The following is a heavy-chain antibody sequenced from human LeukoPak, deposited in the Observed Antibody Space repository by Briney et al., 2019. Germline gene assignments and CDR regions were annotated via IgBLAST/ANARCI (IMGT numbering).Heavy chain of an antibody. V-gene: IGHV4-4*02. D-gene: IGHD3-10*01. J-gene: IGHJ6*03. CDR1: GGSISSSNW. CDR2: IYHSGST. Sequence: SETLSLTCAVSGGSISSSNWWSWVRQPPGKGLEWIGEIYHSGSTNYNPSLKSRVTISVDKSKNQFSLKLSSVTAADTAVYYCARERLLWFGELSYYYMDVWGKGTTVTISS. CDR3: ARERLLWFGELSYYYMDV.